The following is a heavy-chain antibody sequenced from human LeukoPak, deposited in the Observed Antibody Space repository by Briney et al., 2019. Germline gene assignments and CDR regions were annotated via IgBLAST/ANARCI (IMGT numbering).Heavy chain of an antibody. Sequence: PGGSLRLSCAASGLTFSSYGMHWVRQAPGKGLEWVAFIRYDGSNKYYADSVKGRSTISRDNSKNTLYLQMNSLRAEDTAVYYCAKASPFPRIYFDYWGQGTLVTVSS. V-gene: IGHV3-30*02. J-gene: IGHJ4*02. CDR2: IRYDGSNK. CDR1: GLTFSSYG. CDR3: AKASPFPRIYFDY.